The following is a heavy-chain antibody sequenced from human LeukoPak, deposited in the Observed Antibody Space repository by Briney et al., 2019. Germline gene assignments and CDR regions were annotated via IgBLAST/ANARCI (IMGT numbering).Heavy chain of an antibody. V-gene: IGHV4-39*07. CDR2: IYYSGST. CDR1: GGSISSSTYY. D-gene: IGHD3-10*01. J-gene: IGHJ5*02. CDR3: ARGRGEGRGISMVRGVRAPSYNWFDP. Sequence: SETLSLTCAVSGGSISSSTYYWGWIRQPPGKGLEWIGSIYYSGSTYYNPSLKSRVTISVDTSKNQFSLKLSSVTAADTAVYYCARGRGEGRGISMVRGVRAPSYNWFDPWGHGTLVAVSS.